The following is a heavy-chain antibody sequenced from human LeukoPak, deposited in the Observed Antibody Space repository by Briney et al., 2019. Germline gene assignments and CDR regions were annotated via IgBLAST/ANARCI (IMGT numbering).Heavy chain of an antibody. D-gene: IGHD1-26*01. CDR1: GFTFSDYY. V-gene: IGHV3-11*01. Sequence: PGGSLRLSCAASGFTFSDYYMSWIRQAPGKGLEWVSYISSSGSTIYYADSVKGRFTISRYNAKNSLYLQMNSLRAEDTAVYYCAREVGATKANWFDPWGQGTLVTVSS. CDR3: AREVGATKANWFDP. J-gene: IGHJ5*02. CDR2: ISSSGSTI.